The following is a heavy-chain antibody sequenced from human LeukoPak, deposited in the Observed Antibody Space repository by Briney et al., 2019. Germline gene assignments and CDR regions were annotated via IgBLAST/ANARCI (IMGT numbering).Heavy chain of an antibody. V-gene: IGHV3-30*02. CDR2: IRYDGSNK. D-gene: IGHD3-22*01. Sequence: GGSLRLSCATSGFTFSTYWMSWVRQAPGKGLEWVAFIRYDGSNKYYADSVKGRFTISRDNSKNTLYLQMNSLRAEDTAVYYCAKIDSNDDTYYYDSSGYYPDYWGQGTLVTVSS. CDR1: GFTFSTYW. J-gene: IGHJ4*02. CDR3: AKIDSNDDTYYYDSSGYYPDY.